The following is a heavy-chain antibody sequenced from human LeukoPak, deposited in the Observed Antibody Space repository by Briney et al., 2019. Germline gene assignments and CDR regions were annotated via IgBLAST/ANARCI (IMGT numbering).Heavy chain of an antibody. CDR1: GFTFSSYA. Sequence: GGSLRLSCAASGFTFSSYAMSWVRQAPGKGLEWVSAISGSGGSTYYADSVKGRFTISRDNSKNTLYLQMNSLRAEDTAVYYCANGLWELRSVDYWGRGTLVTVSS. V-gene: IGHV3-23*01. J-gene: IGHJ4*02. D-gene: IGHD1-26*01. CDR2: ISGSGGST. CDR3: ANGLWELRSVDY.